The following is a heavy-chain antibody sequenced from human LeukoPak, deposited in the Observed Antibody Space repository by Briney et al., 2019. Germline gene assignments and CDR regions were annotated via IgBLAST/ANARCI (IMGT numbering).Heavy chain of an antibody. V-gene: IGHV3-23*01. CDR1: EFTFSIHG. Sequence: GGSLRLSCAASEFTFSIHGMSWVRQAPGKGLEWVSAISGRDDNTYYADSVKGRFTISRDNSKNTLYLQMNSLRAEDTAVYFCAKRSDYAGNWNYFDYWGQGTLVTVSS. CDR2: ISGRDDNT. J-gene: IGHJ4*02. D-gene: IGHD4-23*01. CDR3: AKRSDYAGNWNYFDY.